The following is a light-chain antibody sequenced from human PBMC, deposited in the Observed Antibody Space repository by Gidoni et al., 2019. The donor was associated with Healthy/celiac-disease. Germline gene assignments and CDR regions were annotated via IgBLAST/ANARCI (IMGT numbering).Light chain of an antibody. CDR2: AAS. CDR1: QSISSY. V-gene: IGKV1-39*01. Sequence: DIQMTQSPSSLPASVGDRVTITCRASQSISSYLNWYQQKPGKAPKLLIYAASSLQSGVPSRFSGSGSGTDFTLTISSLQPEDFATYYCQQSYSTPWTFXXXTKVEIK. J-gene: IGKJ1*01. CDR3: QQSYSTPWT.